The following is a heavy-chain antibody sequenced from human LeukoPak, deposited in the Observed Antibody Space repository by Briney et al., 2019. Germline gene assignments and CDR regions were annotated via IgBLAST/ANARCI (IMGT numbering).Heavy chain of an antibody. CDR1: GVSTTNGIYY. J-gene: IGHJ4*02. V-gene: IGHV4-39*01. Sequence: NPSETLSLTCTVSGVSTTNGIYYWAWIRQPPGKGLEWIGSVHNVGSTYYNLSLRSRVTMSIDTSKNQFSLRLNSVTAADTAVYSCARHAEYNSGWHFYLDHWGQGILVTVSS. CDR3: ARHAEYNSGWHFYLDH. CDR2: VHNVGST. D-gene: IGHD6-19*01.